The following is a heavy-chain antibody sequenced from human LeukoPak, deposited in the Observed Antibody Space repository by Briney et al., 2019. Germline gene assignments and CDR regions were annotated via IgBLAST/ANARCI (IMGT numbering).Heavy chain of an antibody. CDR2: INPSGGST. D-gene: IGHD3-10*01. CDR1: GYTFTSYY. J-gene: IGHJ4*02. CDR3: ARDLVTGGSGSRQFTAGDY. Sequence: ASVKVSCKASGYTFTSYYMHWVRQAPGQGLEWMGIINPSGGSTSYAQKFQGRVTMTRDMSTSTVYMELNSLRAEDTAVYSCARDLVTGGSGSRQFTAGDYWGQGTLVTVSS. V-gene: IGHV1-46*01.